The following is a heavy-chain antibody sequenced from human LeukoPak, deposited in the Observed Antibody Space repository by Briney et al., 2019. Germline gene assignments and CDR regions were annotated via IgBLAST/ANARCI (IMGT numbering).Heavy chain of an antibody. CDR3: VRLDSSGYYYLDY. D-gene: IGHD3-22*01. V-gene: IGHV4-4*07. CDR1: GGSISSYF. Sequence: PETLSLTCTVSGGSISSYFWSWIRQPAGKGLEYIGRIYPSGSTNYNPSLKSRVTMSVDTSKNQFSLKLSSVTAADTAVYYCVRLDSSGYYYLDYWGQGTLVTVSS. J-gene: IGHJ4*02. CDR2: IYPSGST.